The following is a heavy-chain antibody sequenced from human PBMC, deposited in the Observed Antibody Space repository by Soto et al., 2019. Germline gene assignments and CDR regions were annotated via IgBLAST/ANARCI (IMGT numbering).Heavy chain of an antibody. Sequence: PGGSLRLSCAASGFTFSSYWMSWVRQAPGKGLEWVANIKQDGSEKYYVDSVKGRFTISRDNAKNSLYLQMNSLRAEDTAVYYCAREYYYDSSGYYSLYYFDYWGQGTLVTVSS. D-gene: IGHD3-22*01. J-gene: IGHJ4*02. CDR2: IKQDGSEK. CDR3: AREYYYDSSGYYSLYYFDY. V-gene: IGHV3-7*03. CDR1: GFTFSSYW.